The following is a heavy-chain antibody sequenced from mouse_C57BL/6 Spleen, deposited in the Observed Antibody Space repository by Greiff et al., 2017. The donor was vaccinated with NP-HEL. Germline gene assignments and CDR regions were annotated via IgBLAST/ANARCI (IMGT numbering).Heavy chain of an antibody. V-gene: IGHV2-2*01. Sequence: VKLQESGPGLVQPSQSLSITCTVSGFSLTSYGVNWVRQSPGTGPEWLGVIWSGGSTDYHAAFISRLRLSKDTSNSQVFFKINSLQADDTAIYYCARNDGYYVPWFAYWGQGTLVTVSA. CDR3: ARNDGYYVPWFAY. D-gene: IGHD2-3*01. CDR1: GFSLTSYG. CDR2: IWSGGST. J-gene: IGHJ3*01.